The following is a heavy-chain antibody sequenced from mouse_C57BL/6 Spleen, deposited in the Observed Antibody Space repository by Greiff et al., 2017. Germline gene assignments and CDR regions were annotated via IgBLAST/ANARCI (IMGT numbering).Heavy chain of an antibody. D-gene: IGHD2-2*01. CDR2: IDPSDSYT. CDR1: GYTFTSYW. V-gene: IGHV1-59*01. Sequence: QVQLQQPGAELVRPGTSVKLSCKASGYTFTSYWMHWVKQRPGQGLEWIGVIDPSDSYTNYNQKFKGKATLTVDKSSSTAYMQLSSLTSEDSAVYYCAREGLRGDYAMDYWGQGTSVTVSS. J-gene: IGHJ4*01. CDR3: AREGLRGDYAMDY.